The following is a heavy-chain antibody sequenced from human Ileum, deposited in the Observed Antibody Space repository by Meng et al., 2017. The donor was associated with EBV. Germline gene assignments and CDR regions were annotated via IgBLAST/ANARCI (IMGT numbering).Heavy chain of an antibody. CDR1: GGSISRSEC. J-gene: IGHJ4*02. Sequence: QVVAPEAAPALVKPSAALSLTCAGSGGSISRSECWSWVRQPPGKVLEWISETSHSGSTNSSPSLKSRVTISLAQSKNQLSLKLNAVTAADTAVYYCASSDYYRSDYWGQGTLVTVSS. D-gene: IGHD3-22*01. CDR3: ASSDYYRSDY. CDR2: TSHSGST. V-gene: IGHV4-4*02.